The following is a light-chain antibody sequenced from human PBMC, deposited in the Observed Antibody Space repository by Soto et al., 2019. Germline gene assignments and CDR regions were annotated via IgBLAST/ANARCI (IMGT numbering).Light chain of an antibody. Sequence: DFVMPQSPLSLPVTPGEPASISCRTSQSPLHSKGYNHLDWYVQKPGQSPQLLNHLGSTRASGVADRFSGSGSGTEFTLNVRRVEAEDVGVDCCVQALHTPYTLRQRTGLEIK. CDR3: VQALHTPYT. CDR1: QSPLHSKGYNH. CDR2: LGS. V-gene: IGKV2-28*01. J-gene: IGKJ2*01.